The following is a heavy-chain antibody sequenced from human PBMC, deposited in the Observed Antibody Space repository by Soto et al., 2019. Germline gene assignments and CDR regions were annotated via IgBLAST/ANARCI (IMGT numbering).Heavy chain of an antibody. CDR2: INHSGST. CDR1: GGSFSCYY. D-gene: IGHD4-4*01. J-gene: IGHJ5*02. CDR3: ASGIYSNSTNWFDP. Sequence: SETLSLTCAVYGGSFSCYYWSWIRRPPGKGLEWIGEINHSGSTNYNPSLKSRVTISVDTSKNQFSLKLSSVTAADTAVYYCASGIYSNSTNWFDPWGQGTLVTVSS. V-gene: IGHV4-34*01.